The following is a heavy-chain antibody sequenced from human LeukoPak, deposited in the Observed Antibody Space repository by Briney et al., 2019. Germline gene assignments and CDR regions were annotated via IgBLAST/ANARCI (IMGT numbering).Heavy chain of an antibody. CDR1: GFTFSSYG. D-gene: IGHD6-13*01. Sequence: PGGSLRLSCAASGFTFSSYGMHWVRQAPGKGLEWVAGIWYDGSNKYYADSVKGRFTISRDNSRNTLSLQMNSLTVEDTAVYYCARESKWQQPSFQYWGQGTLVTVSS. V-gene: IGHV3-33*01. J-gene: IGHJ1*01. CDR2: IWYDGSNK. CDR3: ARESKWQQPSFQY.